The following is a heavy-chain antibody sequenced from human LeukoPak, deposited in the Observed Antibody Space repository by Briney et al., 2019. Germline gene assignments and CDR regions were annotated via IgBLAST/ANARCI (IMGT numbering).Heavy chain of an antibody. CDR2: IYHSGST. Sequence: SETLSVTCTVSGYSISSGYFWGWIRQPPGKGLEWIGEIYHSGSTYYTPSLKSRVTISIDTSKNQFSLKLSSVTAADTAVYYCARAYSSSWYFNWFDPWGQGTLVTVSS. V-gene: IGHV4-38-2*02. CDR3: ARAYSSSWYFNWFDP. D-gene: IGHD6-13*01. J-gene: IGHJ5*02. CDR1: GYSISSGYF.